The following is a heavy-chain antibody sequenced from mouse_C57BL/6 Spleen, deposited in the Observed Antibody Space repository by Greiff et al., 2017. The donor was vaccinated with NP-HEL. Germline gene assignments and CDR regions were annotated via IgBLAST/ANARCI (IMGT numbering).Heavy chain of an antibody. CDR1: GFTFSDYY. CDR2: ISNGGGNT. V-gene: IGHV5-12*01. Sequence: EVQLVESGGGLVQPGGSLKLSCAASGFTFSDYYMYWVRQTPEKRLEWVAYISNGGGNTYYPDTVKGRFTISRDNAKNTLYLQMSRLKSEDTAMYYCARPDWDYAMDYWGQGTSVTVSS. D-gene: IGHD4-1*01. CDR3: ARPDWDYAMDY. J-gene: IGHJ4*01.